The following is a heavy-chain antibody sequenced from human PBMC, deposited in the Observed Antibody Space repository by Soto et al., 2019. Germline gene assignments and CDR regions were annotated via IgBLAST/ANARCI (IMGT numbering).Heavy chain of an antibody. Sequence: PGGSLSPSCAASGFTFSSYSMNWVRQAPGKGLEWVSSISSSSSYIYYADSVKGRFTISRDNAKNSRYLQMNSLRAVDTAVYYCARANYDFWSGYHSNYFDYWGQGTLVTVSS. CDR3: ARANYDFWSGYHSNYFDY. CDR2: ISSSSSYI. J-gene: IGHJ4*02. V-gene: IGHV3-21*01. D-gene: IGHD3-3*01. CDR1: GFTFSSYS.